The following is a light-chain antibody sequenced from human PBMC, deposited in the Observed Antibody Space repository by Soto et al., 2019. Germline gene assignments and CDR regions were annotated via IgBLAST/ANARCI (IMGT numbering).Light chain of an antibody. CDR1: QSISSY. CDR2: AAS. Sequence: DIQMTQSPSSLSASVRDRVTITCRASQSISSYLNWYQQKPGKAPKLLIYAASSLQSGVPSRFSGSGSGTDFTLTISSLQPEDFATYYCQQSYSTPSITFGQGTRLET. V-gene: IGKV1-39*01. J-gene: IGKJ5*01. CDR3: QQSYSTPSIT.